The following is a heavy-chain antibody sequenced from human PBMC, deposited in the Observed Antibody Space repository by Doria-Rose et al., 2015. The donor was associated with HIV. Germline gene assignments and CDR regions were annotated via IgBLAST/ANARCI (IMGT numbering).Heavy chain of an antibody. CDR2: IFSDDER. J-gene: IGHJ4*02. CDR3: ARIKSSRWYHKYYFDF. Sequence: QITLKESSPVLVKPTETLTLTCTVSGVSLSSPGMGVSWIRQPPGKALEWLANIFSDDERSYKTSLKSRLTISRCTSKSQVVLTIPDMDPVDTATYYCARIKSSRWYHKYYFDFWGQGTLVIVSA. D-gene: IGHD6-13*01. V-gene: IGHV2-26*01. CDR1: GVSLSSPGMG.